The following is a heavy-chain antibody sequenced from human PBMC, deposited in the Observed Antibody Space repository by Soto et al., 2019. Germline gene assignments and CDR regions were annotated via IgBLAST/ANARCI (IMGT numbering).Heavy chain of an antibody. J-gene: IGHJ4*02. D-gene: IGHD3-10*01. CDR2: IIPFFATS. CDR1: ADTFNRFA. V-gene: IGHV1-69*01. CDR3: ARDPGSGSYVTLDS. Sequence: QVQLVQSGAEVKKPGSSVKVSCKTSADTFNRFAFGWVRQGPGRGPEWMGGIIPFFATSKYAQKFQGRVTFTAHESTSTFYMEVRSLTSEETAVYYCARDPGSGSYVTLDSWAQGTLVTVSS.